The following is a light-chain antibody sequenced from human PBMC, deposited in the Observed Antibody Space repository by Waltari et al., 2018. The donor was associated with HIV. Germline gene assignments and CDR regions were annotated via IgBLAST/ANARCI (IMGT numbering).Light chain of an antibody. CDR2: SAS. CDR1: QGIKNY. CDR3: QQLDPYPIT. J-gene: IGKJ5*01. Sequence: DIQLTQSPAFLSASVGDRVTITCRASQGIKNYLAWYQQKPGKAPNLLIYSASTLQSGVPSRFSGSGSWTEFTLTISSLQPEDFATYWCQQLDPYPITFGQGTRLEIK. V-gene: IGKV1-9*01.